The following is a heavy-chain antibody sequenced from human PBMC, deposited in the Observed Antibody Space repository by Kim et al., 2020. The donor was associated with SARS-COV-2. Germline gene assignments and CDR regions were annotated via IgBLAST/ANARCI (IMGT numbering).Heavy chain of an antibody. CDR2: ISYDGSNK. CDR1: GFTFSSYG. J-gene: IGHJ6*02. Sequence: GGSLRLSCAASGFTFSSYGMHWVRQAPGKGLEWVAVISYDGSNKYYADSVKGRFTISRDNSKNTLYLQMNSLRAEDTAVYYCARDRRYYDILTGYLQSNYYCYYYGMDVWGQGTTVTVSS. CDR3: ARDRRYYDILTGYLQSNYYCYYYGMDV. V-gene: IGHV3-33*05. D-gene: IGHD3-9*01.